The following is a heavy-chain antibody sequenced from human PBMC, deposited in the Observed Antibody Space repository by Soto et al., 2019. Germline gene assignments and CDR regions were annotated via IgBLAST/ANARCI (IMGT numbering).Heavy chain of an antibody. Sequence: EVQLVESGGGLVKPGGSLRLSCAASGFTFSSYSMNWVRQAPGKGLEWVSSISSSSSYIYYADSVKGRFTISRDNAKNSLYLQMNSLRAEDTAVYYCARDPGLGGAQEEDIGGQGTMVTVSS. CDR2: ISSSSSYI. CDR3: ARDPGLGGAQEEDI. J-gene: IGHJ3*02. D-gene: IGHD1-26*01. CDR1: GFTFSSYS. V-gene: IGHV3-21*01.